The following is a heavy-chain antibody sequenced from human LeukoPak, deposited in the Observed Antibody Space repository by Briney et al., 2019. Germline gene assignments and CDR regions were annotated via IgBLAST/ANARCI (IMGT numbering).Heavy chain of an antibody. CDR2: IYYSGST. J-gene: IGHJ5*02. CDR1: GGSISSYY. D-gene: IGHD2-8*01. Sequence: SETLSLTCTVSGGSISSYYWSWIRQPPGKGLEWLGYIYYSGSTNYNPSLKSRVTILVDTSKNQFSLKLSSVTAADTAVYYCARGGEYCTNGVCYNWFDPWGQGTLVTVSS. V-gene: IGHV4-59*01. CDR3: ARGGEYCTNGVCYNWFDP.